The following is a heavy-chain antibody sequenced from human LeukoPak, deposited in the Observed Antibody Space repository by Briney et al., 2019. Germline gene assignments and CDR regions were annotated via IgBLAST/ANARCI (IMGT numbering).Heavy chain of an antibody. J-gene: IGHJ4*02. Sequence: GGSLRLSCAAFGFTVSSNYMSWVRQAPGKGLEWVANIKQDGSEKYYVDSVKGRFTISRDNAKNSLYLQMNSLRAEDTAVYYCARGGFDYWGQGTLVTVSS. CDR3: ARGGFDY. CDR1: GFTVSSNY. CDR2: IKQDGSEK. V-gene: IGHV3-7*01. D-gene: IGHD5-12*01.